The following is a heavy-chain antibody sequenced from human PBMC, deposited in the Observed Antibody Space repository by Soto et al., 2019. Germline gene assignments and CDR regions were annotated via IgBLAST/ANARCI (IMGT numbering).Heavy chain of an antibody. CDR2: ITSSSTTI. V-gene: IGHV3-48*02. D-gene: IGHD4-17*01. CDR1: GFTFSIYS. J-gene: IGHJ4*02. CDR3: AKSAYGDYEKFDY. Sequence: GGSLRLSCAASGFTFSIYSMNWVRQAPGKGLEWVSYITSSSTTIYYADSVKGRFTISRDNAKNSLYLQMNSLRDEDTAVYYCAKSAYGDYEKFDYWGQGTLVTVSS.